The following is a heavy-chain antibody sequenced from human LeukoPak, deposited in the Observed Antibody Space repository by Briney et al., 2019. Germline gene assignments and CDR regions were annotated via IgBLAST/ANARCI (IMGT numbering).Heavy chain of an antibody. J-gene: IGHJ6*04. Sequence: SETLSLTCAVYGGSFSGYYWSWIRQPPGKGLEWIGEINHSGSTNYNPSLKRRVTISVDTSKNQFSLKLSSVTAADTAVYYCARRRVVPAAIVVWGKGTTVTVSS. D-gene: IGHD2-2*02. CDR2: INHSGST. CDR1: GGSFSGYY. V-gene: IGHV4-34*01. CDR3: ARRRVVPAAIVV.